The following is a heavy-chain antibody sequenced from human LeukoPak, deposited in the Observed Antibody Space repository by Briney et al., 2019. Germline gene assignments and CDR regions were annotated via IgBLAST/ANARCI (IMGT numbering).Heavy chain of an antibody. CDR3: ARATEYYGSGSYYNPPFDY. CDR1: GYTFTSYG. V-gene: IGHV1-18*01. Sequence: ASVKVSCKASGYTFTSYGISWVRQAPGQGLEWMGWISAHNGNTNYAQKLQGRVTMTTDTSTSTAYMELRSLRSDDTAVYYCARATEYYGSGSYYNPPFDYWGQGTLVTVSS. CDR2: ISAHNGNT. J-gene: IGHJ4*02. D-gene: IGHD3-10*01.